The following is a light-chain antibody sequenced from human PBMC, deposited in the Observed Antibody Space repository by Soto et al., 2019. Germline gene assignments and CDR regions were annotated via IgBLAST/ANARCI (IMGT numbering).Light chain of an antibody. CDR2: DAS. J-gene: IGKJ1*01. V-gene: IGKV1-5*01. CDR1: QRISSW. CDR3: QQSAT. Sequence: GDRVTITCRASQRISSWLAWYQQKPGKAPKLLIYDASSLESGVPSRFSGSGSGTEFTLTISSLQPDDFATYYCQQSATFGQGTKVEIK.